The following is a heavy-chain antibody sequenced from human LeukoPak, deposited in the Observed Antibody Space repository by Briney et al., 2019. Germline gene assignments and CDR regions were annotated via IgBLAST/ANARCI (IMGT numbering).Heavy chain of an antibody. V-gene: IGHV4-30-4*08. CDR1: GGSISSGDYY. D-gene: IGHD6-13*01. CDR2: IYYSGST. Sequence: SKTLSLTCTVSGGSISSGDYYWSWIRQPPGKGLEWIGYIYYSGSTYYNPSLKSRVTISVDTSKNQFSLKLSSVTAADTAVYYCARVWYSSSCFDYWGQGTLVTVSS. J-gene: IGHJ4*02. CDR3: ARVWYSSSCFDY.